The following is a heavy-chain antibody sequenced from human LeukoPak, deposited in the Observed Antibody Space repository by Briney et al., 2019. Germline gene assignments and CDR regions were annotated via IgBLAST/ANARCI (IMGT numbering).Heavy chain of an antibody. Sequence: SETLSLTCTVSGGSISSYYWSWIRQPPGKGLEWIGYIYYSGSTNYNPSLKSRVTISVDTSKNQFPLKLSSVTAADTAVYYCAREPPGGSYYFDYWGQGTLVTVSS. CDR3: AREPPGGSYYFDY. CDR2: IYYSGST. CDR1: GGSISSYY. V-gene: IGHV4-59*01. D-gene: IGHD1-26*01. J-gene: IGHJ4*02.